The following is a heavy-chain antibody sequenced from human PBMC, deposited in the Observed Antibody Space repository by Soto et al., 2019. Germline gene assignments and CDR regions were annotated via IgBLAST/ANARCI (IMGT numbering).Heavy chain of an antibody. CDR1: GGTFRNYP. V-gene: IGHV1-69*02. CDR3: ARVPLVVLNYFES. J-gene: IGHJ4*02. CDR2: IFPLTDIP. Sequence: QVQLVQSGTEVKKPGSSVKVSCKASGGTFRNYPINWVRQAPGQGLEWMGSIFPLTDIPDYAQNFQARLTISADNSTSTAYMELSSLTSADTAMYFCARVPLVVLNYFESWGQGTLVTVSS.